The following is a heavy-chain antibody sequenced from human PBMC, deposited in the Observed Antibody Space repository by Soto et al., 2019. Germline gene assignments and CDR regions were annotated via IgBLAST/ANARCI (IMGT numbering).Heavy chain of an antibody. Sequence: VGSLRLSCAASGFTVSSNYMSWVRQAPGKGLEWVSVIYSGGSTYYADSVKGRFTISRDNSKNTLYLQMNSLRAEDTAAYYCARDSYLRRPQYYFDYWGQGTLVTVSS. D-gene: IGHD4-4*01. V-gene: IGHV3-53*01. J-gene: IGHJ4*02. CDR3: ARDSYLRRPQYYFDY. CDR1: GFTVSSNY. CDR2: IYSGGST.